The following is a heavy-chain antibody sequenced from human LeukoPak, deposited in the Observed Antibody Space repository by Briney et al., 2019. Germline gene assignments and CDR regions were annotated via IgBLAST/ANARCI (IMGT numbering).Heavy chain of an antibody. J-gene: IGHJ4*02. D-gene: IGHD3-22*01. CDR3: VRDGSYYDSSGTLSDY. Sequence: ASVKVSCKASGYTFITSGISWVRQAPGQGLEWMGWISAYNGNAVYVPKFQGRVTMTTDTSTSTAYMELGSLTSDDTAVYYCVRDGSYYDSSGTLSDYWGQGTLVTVSS. V-gene: IGHV1-18*01. CDR2: ISAYNGNA. CDR1: GYTFITSG.